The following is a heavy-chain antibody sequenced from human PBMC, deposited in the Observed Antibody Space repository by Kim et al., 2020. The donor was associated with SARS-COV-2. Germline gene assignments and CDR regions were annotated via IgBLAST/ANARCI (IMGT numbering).Heavy chain of an antibody. Sequence: SVKVSCKASGGTFSSYAISWVRQAPGQGLEWMGGIIPIFGTANYAQKFQGRVTITADESTSTAYMELSSLRSEDTAVYYCARRNTAMVLNLYYYYGMDVWGQGTTVTVSS. D-gene: IGHD5-18*01. CDR1: GGTFSSYA. V-gene: IGHV1-69*13. CDR2: IIPIFGTA. CDR3: ARRNTAMVLNLYYYYGMDV. J-gene: IGHJ6*02.